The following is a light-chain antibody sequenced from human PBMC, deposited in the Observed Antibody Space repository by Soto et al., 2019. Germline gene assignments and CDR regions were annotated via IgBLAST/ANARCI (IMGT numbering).Light chain of an antibody. Sequence: DIVMTQSPLSLPVTPGEPASISCRSSQSLLHSNGYNYLGWYLQKPGQSPQLLIYLGSNRASGVADRFSGSGSGTDFTLKISRVEAEDVGVYYCMQALQTPVTFGQGTKLEIK. V-gene: IGKV2-28*01. CDR3: MQALQTPVT. CDR2: LGS. J-gene: IGKJ2*01. CDR1: QSLLHSNGYNY.